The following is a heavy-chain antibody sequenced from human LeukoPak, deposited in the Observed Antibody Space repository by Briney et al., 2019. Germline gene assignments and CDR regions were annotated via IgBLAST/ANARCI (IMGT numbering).Heavy chain of an antibody. D-gene: IGHD1-7*01. CDR2: INHSGST. V-gene: IGHV4-34*01. J-gene: IGHJ4*02. CDR1: GGSISSYY. CDR3: ARGNWNYTCYFDY. Sequence: SETLSLTCTVSGGSISSYYWSWIRQPPGKGLEWIGEINHSGSTNYNPSLKSRVTISVDTSKNQFSLKLSSVTAADTAVYYCARGNWNYTCYFDYWGQGTLVTVSS.